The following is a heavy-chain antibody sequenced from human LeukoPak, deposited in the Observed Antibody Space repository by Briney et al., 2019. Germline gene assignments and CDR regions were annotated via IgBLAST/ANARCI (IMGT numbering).Heavy chain of an antibody. D-gene: IGHD2-15*01. CDR1: GLTFSSYG. CDR2: ISNEGSNK. Sequence: VRSLRLSCAASGLTFSSYGTHWVRQTPGKGLERVAVISNEGSNKYYADSVKGRFTIPRDNSKNTLYLQMNSLRAEDTAVYYCAILVVVVAADVLDDWVQGTLVTVSS. J-gene: IGHJ4*02. V-gene: IGHV3-30*03. CDR3: AILVVVVAADVLDD.